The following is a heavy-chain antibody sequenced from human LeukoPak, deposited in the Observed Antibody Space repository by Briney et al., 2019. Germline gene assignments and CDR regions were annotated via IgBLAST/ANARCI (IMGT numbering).Heavy chain of an antibody. D-gene: IGHD2-15*01. V-gene: IGHV4-59*08. CDR2: IYYSRST. CDR1: GGSISSYY. Sequence: PSETLSLTCTVSGGSISSYYWSWIRRPPGKGLEWIGYIYYSRSTNYNPSLKSRVTISVDTSKNQFSLKLSSVTAADTAVYYCARHDYCSGGSCYQDHFNYWGQGTLVTVSS. J-gene: IGHJ4*02. CDR3: ARHDYCSGGSCYQDHFNY.